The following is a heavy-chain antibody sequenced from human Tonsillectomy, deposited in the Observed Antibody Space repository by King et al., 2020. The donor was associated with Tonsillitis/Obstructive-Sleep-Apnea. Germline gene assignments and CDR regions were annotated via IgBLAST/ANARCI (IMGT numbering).Heavy chain of an antibody. J-gene: IGHJ4*02. V-gene: IGHV4-34*01. D-gene: IGHD6-6*01. Sequence: VQLQQWGAGLLKPSETLSLTCAVYGGSFSGYYLSWIRQPPGKGREWVGEINHSVSTNYNPSLKIRGTIAVDTSKNQFSLKLSSVTAADTAVYYWARGLRGPEYSSSSSSGDYWGQGTLVTVSS. CDR1: GGSFSGYY. CDR2: INHSVST. CDR3: ARGLRGPEYSSSSSSGDY.